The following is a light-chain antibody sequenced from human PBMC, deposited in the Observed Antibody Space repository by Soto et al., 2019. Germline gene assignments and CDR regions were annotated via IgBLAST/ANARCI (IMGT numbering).Light chain of an antibody. V-gene: IGKV3-20*01. Sequence: EIVLTQSPGTLSLSPGERATLSCRASQSFSSRYLAWYQQKPGQAPRLVIYGASSRAIGFPDRFNGSGSGTDFTLTITRLEPEDFAVYYCQQFGSSFPTTFGQGTRLEIK. CDR1: QSFSSRY. CDR3: QQFGSSFPTT. J-gene: IGKJ5*01. CDR2: GAS.